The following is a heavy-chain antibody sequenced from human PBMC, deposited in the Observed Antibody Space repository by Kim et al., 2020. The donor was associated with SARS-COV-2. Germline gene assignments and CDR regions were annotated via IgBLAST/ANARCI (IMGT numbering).Heavy chain of an antibody. J-gene: IGHJ3*02. V-gene: IGHV3-23*01. CDR1: GFTFSNYA. Sequence: GGSLRLSCAASGFTFSNYAMNWVRQAPGKGLEWVSAISCSGDNTYYADSVKGRFTISRDNSKNTLYLRMNSLRAEDTAVYYCAKVGDCSTTSCYPLSAFDIWGQGTMVTVSS. CDR2: ISCSGDNT. D-gene: IGHD2-2*01. CDR3: AKVGDCSTTSCYPLSAFDI.